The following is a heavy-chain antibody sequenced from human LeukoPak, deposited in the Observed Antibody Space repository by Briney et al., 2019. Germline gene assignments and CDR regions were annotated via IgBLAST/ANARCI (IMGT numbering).Heavy chain of an antibody. D-gene: IGHD3-22*01. CDR2: ISWNSGSI. CDR1: GFTFDDYA. Sequence: PGGSLRLSCAASGFTFDDYAMHWVRQAPGKGLERVSGISWNSGSIGYADSVKGRFTISRDNAKNSLYLQMNSLRAEDTALYYCAKDYYDSSGLLGYYGMDVWGQGTTVTVSS. CDR3: AKDYYDSSGLLGYYGMDV. V-gene: IGHV3-9*01. J-gene: IGHJ6*02.